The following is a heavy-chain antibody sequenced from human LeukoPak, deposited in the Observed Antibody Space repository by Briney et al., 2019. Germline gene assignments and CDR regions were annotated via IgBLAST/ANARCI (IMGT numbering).Heavy chain of an antibody. CDR3: LLRFFDY. J-gene: IGHJ4*02. D-gene: IGHD3-3*01. Sequence: ETLSLTCAVYGGSFSGYYWSWIRQPPGKGLEWVGRIKSKTDGGTTDYAAPVKGRFTISRDDSKNTLYLQMNSLKTEDTAVYYCLLRFFDYWGQGTLVTVSS. CDR2: IKSKTDGGTT. V-gene: IGHV3-15*01. CDR1: GGSFSGYY.